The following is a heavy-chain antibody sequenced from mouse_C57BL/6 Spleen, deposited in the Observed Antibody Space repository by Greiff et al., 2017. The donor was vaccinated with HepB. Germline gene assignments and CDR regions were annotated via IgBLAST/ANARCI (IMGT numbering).Heavy chain of an antibody. D-gene: IGHD3-2*02. CDR3: ARERTAQATGAMDY. CDR2: ISYDGSN. J-gene: IGHJ4*01. CDR1: GYSITSGYY. V-gene: IGHV3-6*01. Sequence: ESGPGLVKPSQSLSLTCSVTGYSITSGYYWNWIRQFPGNKLEWMGYISYDGSNNYNPSLKNRISITRDTSKNQFFLKLNSVTTEDTATYYCARERTAQATGAMDYWGQGTSVTVSS.